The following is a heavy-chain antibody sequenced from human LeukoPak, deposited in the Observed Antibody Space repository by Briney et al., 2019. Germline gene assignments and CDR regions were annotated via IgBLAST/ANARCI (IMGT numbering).Heavy chain of an antibody. CDR2: LPYDGSYN. V-gene: IGHV3-30*02. J-gene: IGHJ5*01. D-gene: IGHD2-15*01. Sequence: GGSLRLSCGVSGVSLSSYGMHWVRQAPGKGLEWVAWLPYDGSYNSTAASLKGRFAISKDISKNTLYLDMDSLTPEDTAVYYCAAAGLGVAHWFSSWGQGTLVIVSS. CDR3: AAAGLGVAHWFSS. CDR1: GVSLSSYG.